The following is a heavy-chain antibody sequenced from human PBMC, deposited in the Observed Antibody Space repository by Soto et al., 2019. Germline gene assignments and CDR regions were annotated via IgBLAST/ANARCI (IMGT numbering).Heavy chain of an antibody. J-gene: IGHJ6*02. CDR3: ARDLWGYCGTDCYPLDV. CDR2: MYNTGST. D-gene: IGHD2-21*02. V-gene: IGHV4-59*01. Sequence: ETLSLTCTVSGGSISGYYWSWIRQPPGKGLEWIGYMYNTGSTVYNPSFKSRVTISVDTSKNQFSLKLNSVTAADTAVYYCARDLWGYCGTDCYPLDVWGQGTTVTAP. CDR1: GGSISGYY.